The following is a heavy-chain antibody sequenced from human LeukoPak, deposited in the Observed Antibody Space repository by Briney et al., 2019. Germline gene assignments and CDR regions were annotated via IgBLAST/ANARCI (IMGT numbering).Heavy chain of an antibody. J-gene: IGHJ5*02. V-gene: IGHV5-51*01. CDR1: GYSFTSYR. D-gene: IGHD2-2*01. Sequence: GESLKISCKGSGYSFTSYRIGWVRQMPGKGLEWMGIIYPGDSDTRYSPSFQGQVTISADKSISTAYLQWSSLKASDTAMYYCARVVDQLLYWFDPWGQGTLVTVSS. CDR2: IYPGDSDT. CDR3: ARVVDQLLYWFDP.